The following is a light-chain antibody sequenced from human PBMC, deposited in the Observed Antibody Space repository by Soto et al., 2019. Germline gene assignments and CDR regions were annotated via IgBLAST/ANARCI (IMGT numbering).Light chain of an antibody. J-gene: IGKJ1*01. CDR3: QKYNNWPPT. V-gene: IGKV3-15*01. CDR2: GGS. CDR1: QSVSSN. Sequence: ELVMTQSPATLSLSPGESATLSCRASQSVSSNLAWYQQKTGQAPRLLIYGGSTRATGIPARFSGGGSGTELNLTISSLQSEDFAVYYCQKYNNWPPTFGQGTKVDIK.